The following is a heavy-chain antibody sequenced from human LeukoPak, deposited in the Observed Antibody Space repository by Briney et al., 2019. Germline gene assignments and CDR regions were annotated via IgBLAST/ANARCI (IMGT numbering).Heavy chain of an antibody. D-gene: IGHD1-1*01. CDR1: GFTFSSYG. Sequence: PGGSLRLSCAASGFTFSSYGMHWVRQAPGKGLEWVAIISYDGSNKYYADSVKGRFTISRDNAKSTLYLQMNSLTAEDTAVYYCARDPGSYAFDIWGQGTMVTVSS. J-gene: IGHJ3*02. CDR2: ISYDGSNK. CDR3: ARDPGSYAFDI. V-gene: IGHV3-30*03.